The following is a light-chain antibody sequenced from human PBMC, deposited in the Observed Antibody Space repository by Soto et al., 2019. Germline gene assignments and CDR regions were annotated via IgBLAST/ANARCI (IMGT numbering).Light chain of an antibody. CDR2: EVS. V-gene: IGLV2-8*01. J-gene: IGLJ3*02. CDR1: SSDIGGYNY. CDR3: TSYAGSNNLV. Sequence: QSALTQPPSASGSPGQSVTISCTGTSSDIGGYNYVSWYQQHPGKAPKLIIYEVSKRPSGVPDRFSGSKSGNTASLTVSGLQAEDEADYYGTSYAGSNNLVFAGGPKLTVL.